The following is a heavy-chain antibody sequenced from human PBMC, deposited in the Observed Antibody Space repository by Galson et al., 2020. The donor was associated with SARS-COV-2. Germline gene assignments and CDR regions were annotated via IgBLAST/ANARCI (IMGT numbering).Heavy chain of an antibody. Sequence: GESLKISCAASGFTFSSYAMSWVRQAPGKGLEGVSAISGSGGSTYYADSVKGRFTISRDNSKNTLYLQMNSLRAEDTAVYYCAKGYSPDYWGQGTLVTVSS. CDR2: ISGSGGST. CDR3: AKGYSPDY. D-gene: IGHD6-13*01. CDR1: GFTFSSYA. J-gene: IGHJ4*02. V-gene: IGHV3-23*01.